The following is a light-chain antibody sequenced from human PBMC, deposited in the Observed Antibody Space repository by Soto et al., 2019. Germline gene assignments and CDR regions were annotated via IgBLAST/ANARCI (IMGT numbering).Light chain of an antibody. CDR1: QSISSY. CDR2: AAS. CDR3: QQNYSTPPLT. V-gene: IGKV1-39*01. J-gene: IGKJ4*01. Sequence: DIQMTQSPSSLSASVGDRVTITCRASQSISSYLNWYQQKPGKAPKLLMYAASSLQRGVPSRFSGSGSGTDFTLTISSLQPEDFATCYCQQNYSTPPLTFGGGTKVEIK.